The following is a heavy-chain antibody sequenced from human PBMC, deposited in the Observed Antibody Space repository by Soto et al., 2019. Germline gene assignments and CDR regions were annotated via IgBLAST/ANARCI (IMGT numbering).Heavy chain of an antibody. J-gene: IGHJ6*02. CDR3: AHVLVVVANYGMDV. V-gene: IGHV2-5*02. D-gene: IGHD2-15*01. Sequence: QITLKESGPTLVKPTQTLTLTCTFSGFSLSTSGVGVGWIRQPPGKALEWLALIYWDDDKRYSPSLTSRLTITKDTPKSQVVLTMPNMDPVDTATYYCAHVLVVVANYGMDVWGQGTTVTVSS. CDR2: IYWDDDK. CDR1: GFSLSTSGVG.